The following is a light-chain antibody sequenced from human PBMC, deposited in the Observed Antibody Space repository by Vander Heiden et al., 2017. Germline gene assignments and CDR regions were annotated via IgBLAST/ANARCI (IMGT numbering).Light chain of an antibody. J-gene: IGLJ3*02. Sequence: QAVLSQPSSLAASPGASASLPCTLRSGINVGTYRISWYQQQPGRPPQYLLRYKSDSDKHQGSGVPSRFSGSKDASANAGILLIAGLQSEDEADYYCMIWHSSAWVFGGGTKLTVL. V-gene: IGLV5-45*03. CDR1: SGINVGTYR. CDR3: MIWHSSAWV. CDR2: YKSDSDK.